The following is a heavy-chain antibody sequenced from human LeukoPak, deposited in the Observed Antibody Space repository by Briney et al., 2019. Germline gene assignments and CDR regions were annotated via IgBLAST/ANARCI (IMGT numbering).Heavy chain of an antibody. CDR2: TRADSDYI. V-gene: IGHV3-23*01. J-gene: IGHJ5*02. CDR3: AGHLARHYGASAYCFDP. D-gene: IGHD4-17*01. CDR1: GLIFTIYA. Sequence: GRSLSLSCALSGLIFTIYAMSWVRQADKKVMEWISATRADSDYIYYADSVKGRFTVSRDNSISTLYLQMSSLRGEDTAVYYCAGHLARHYGASAYCFDPWGQGTLVTVSS.